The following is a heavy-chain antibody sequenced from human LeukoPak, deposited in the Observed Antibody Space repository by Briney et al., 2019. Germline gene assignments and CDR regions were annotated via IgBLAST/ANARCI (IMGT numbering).Heavy chain of an antibody. D-gene: IGHD3-22*01. J-gene: IGHJ4*02. CDR1: GGSISRYY. CDR2: IYYSGST. Sequence: PSATLSLTCTVAGGSISRYYWNWIRQPPGERLEWIGYIYYSGSTNYNPSLESRVTISVDTSKNQFSLKLSSVTAADTAVYYCARGYYDSSGYSNPFDYWGQGTLVTVSS. CDR3: ARGYYDSSGYSNPFDY. V-gene: IGHV4-59*01.